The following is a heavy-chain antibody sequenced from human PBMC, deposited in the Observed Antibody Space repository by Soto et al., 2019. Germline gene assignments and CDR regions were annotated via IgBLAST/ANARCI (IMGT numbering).Heavy chain of an antibody. CDR2: ISSSGSTV. CDR1: GFTFSSYE. D-gene: IGHD2-2*02. Sequence: GGSLRLSCAASGFTFSSYEVNWVCQAPGKGLEWVSYISSSGSTVYYADSVKGRFTISRDNAKNSLYLQMNSLRVEDTAVYYCASRNTGGFDYWGQGTLVTVSS. J-gene: IGHJ4*02. CDR3: ASRNTGGFDY. V-gene: IGHV3-48*03.